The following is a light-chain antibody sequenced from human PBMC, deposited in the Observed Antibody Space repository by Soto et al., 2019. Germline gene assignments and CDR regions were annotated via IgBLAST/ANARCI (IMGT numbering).Light chain of an antibody. CDR2: EVN. Sequence: QSALTQPASVSGSRGQSITIPCTGTSSDVGNYNLVSWYQQHPGNAPKLMIYEVNKRPSGVSYRFSGSKSGNTASLTISGFQAEDEADYYCCSYVTGTTSWVFGGGTKVTVL. CDR3: CSYVTGTTSWV. V-gene: IGLV2-23*02. J-gene: IGLJ3*02. CDR1: SSDVGNYNL.